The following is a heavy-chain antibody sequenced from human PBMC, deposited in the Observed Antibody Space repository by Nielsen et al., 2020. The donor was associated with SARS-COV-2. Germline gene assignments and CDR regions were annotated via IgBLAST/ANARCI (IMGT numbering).Heavy chain of an antibody. D-gene: IGHD3-10*01. CDR2: IYSGGST. Sequence: GGSLRLSCASSGFTVSSNYMSWVRQAPGKGLEWVSVIYSGGSTYYADSVKGRFTISRDNSKNTLYLQMNSLRAEDTAVYYCARDSGRVDAFDIWGQGTMVTVSS. CDR1: GFTVSSNY. V-gene: IGHV3-53*01. J-gene: IGHJ3*02. CDR3: ARDSGRVDAFDI.